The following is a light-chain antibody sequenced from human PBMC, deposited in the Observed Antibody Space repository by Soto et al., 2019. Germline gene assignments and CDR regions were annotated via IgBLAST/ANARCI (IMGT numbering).Light chain of an antibody. J-gene: IGLJ2*01. Sequence: QSVLTQPPSASGTLGQIVTLSCSGTSSSLGSNTVNWYQQRPGAAPKLLIYINNERPSGVPDRFSGSKSGTSASLAIRGLQSEDEAEYYCGAWDDSLNAWVFGGGTKLTVL. V-gene: IGLV1-44*01. CDR3: GAWDDSLNAWV. CDR1: SSSLGSNT. CDR2: INN.